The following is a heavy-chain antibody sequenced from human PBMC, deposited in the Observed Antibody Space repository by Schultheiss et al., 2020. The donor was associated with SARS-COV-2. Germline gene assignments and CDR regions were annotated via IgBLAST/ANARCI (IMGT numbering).Heavy chain of an antibody. CDR2: IYYSGST. CDR3: ARTDWVFDC. CDR1: GGSISSGDYY. J-gene: IGHJ4*02. V-gene: IGHV4-30-4*01. D-gene: IGHD3-9*01. Sequence: SETLSLTCTVSGGSISSGDYYWSWIRQPPGKGLGWIWYIYYSGSTYYNPSLKSRVTISVDTSKNQFSLKLSSVTAADTAVYYCARTDWVFDCWGQGTLVTVSS.